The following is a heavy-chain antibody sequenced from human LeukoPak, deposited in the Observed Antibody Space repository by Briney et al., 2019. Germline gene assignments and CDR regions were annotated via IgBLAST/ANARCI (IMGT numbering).Heavy chain of an antibody. CDR3: ARVAMGQWPNNWFDP. CDR2: MNPNSGNT. CDR1: GYTFTSYD. J-gene: IGHJ5*02. V-gene: IGHV1-8*01. Sequence: ASVKVSCKASGYTFTSYDINWVRQATGQGLELMGWMNPNSGNTGYAQKFQGRVTMTRNTSISTAYMELSSLRSEDPAVYYCARVAMGQWPNNWFDPWGQGTLVTVSS. D-gene: IGHD6-19*01.